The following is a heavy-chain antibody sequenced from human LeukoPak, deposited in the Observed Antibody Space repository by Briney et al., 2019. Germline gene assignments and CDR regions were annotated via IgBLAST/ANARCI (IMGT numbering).Heavy chain of an antibody. Sequence: GGSLRLSCAASGFTFSSYSMNWVRQAPGKGLEWVSSISSSSSYIYYADSVKGRFTISRDNAKNSLYLQMNSLRAEDTAVYYCARDSIAAAGGDAFGIWGQGTMVTVSS. V-gene: IGHV3-21*01. CDR2: ISSSSSYI. D-gene: IGHD6-13*01. CDR1: GFTFSSYS. CDR3: ARDSIAAAGGDAFGI. J-gene: IGHJ3*02.